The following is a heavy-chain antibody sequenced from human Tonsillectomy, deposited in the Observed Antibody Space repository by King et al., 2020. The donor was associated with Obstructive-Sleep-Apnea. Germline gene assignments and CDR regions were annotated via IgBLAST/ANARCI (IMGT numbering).Heavy chain of an antibody. CDR2: ISNTGTYM. J-gene: IGHJ5*01. V-gene: IGHV3-21*01. D-gene: IGHD3-9*01. Sequence: VQLVESGGGLVKPGGSLRLSCTASGFTFITYSMHWVRQAPGKGLEWVSSISNTGTYMYYADSVKGRFTISRDNAKNSLFLQMNSLRAEDTAVYYCARGYDISTGYSGDSWGQGTLVTVSS. CDR1: GFTFITYS. CDR3: ARGYDISTGYSGDS.